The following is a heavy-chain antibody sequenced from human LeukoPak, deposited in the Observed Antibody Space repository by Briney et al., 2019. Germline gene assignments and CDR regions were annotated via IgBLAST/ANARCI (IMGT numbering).Heavy chain of an antibody. D-gene: IGHD2-2*01. J-gene: IGHJ6*03. CDR2: IYYSGST. V-gene: IGHV4-61*01. Sequence: SETLSLTCTVSGGSISSSSYYWSWIRQPPGKGLEWIGYIYYSGSTNYNPSLKSRVTISVDTSKNQFSLKLSSVTAADTAVYYCARGLSRGYYYMDVWGKGTTVTVSS. CDR3: ARGLSRGYYYMDV. CDR1: GGSISSSSYY.